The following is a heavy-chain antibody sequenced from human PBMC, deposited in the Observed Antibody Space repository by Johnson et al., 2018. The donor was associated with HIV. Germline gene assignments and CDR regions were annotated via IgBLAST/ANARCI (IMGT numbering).Heavy chain of an antibody. CDR3: ARDGPRGSYGAFDI. CDR1: GFSFSDYY. D-gene: IGHD1-26*01. CDR2: ISSSGSNI. V-gene: IGHV3-11*01. Sequence: QVQLVESGGGLVQPGGSLRLSCAASGFSFSDYYMSWIRQAPGKGLEWVSYISSSGSNIYYADSVKGRFTVSRDNAKNSLYLQMNSLRAEDTALYYWARDGPRGSYGAFDIWGQGTMVTVSS. J-gene: IGHJ3*02.